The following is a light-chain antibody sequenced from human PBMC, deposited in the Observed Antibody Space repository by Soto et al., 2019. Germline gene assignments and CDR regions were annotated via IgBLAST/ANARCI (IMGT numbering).Light chain of an antibody. Sequence: QSALTQPPSASGSPGQSVTIAFTGTSSDVGAYNYVSWYQQYTGKAPTLMIYDVSKRPSGFPDRFSGSKSGNTASLTVSGLRADDEAVYYCSSYGGGDTFHVIFGERTKL. V-gene: IGLV2-8*01. CDR2: DVS. CDR3: SSYGGGDTFHVI. J-gene: IGLJ2*01. CDR1: SSDVGAYNY.